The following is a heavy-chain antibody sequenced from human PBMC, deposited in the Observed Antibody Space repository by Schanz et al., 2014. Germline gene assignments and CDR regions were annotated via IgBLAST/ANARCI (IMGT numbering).Heavy chain of an antibody. CDR2: ISHSGGSK. CDR1: GFTIHSYA. D-gene: IGHD3-9*01. CDR3: AKQIHYDILTVTRN. V-gene: IGHV3-23*01. J-gene: IGHJ4*02. Sequence: DVQLLESGGGLVQPGGCLRLSCAASGFTIHSYAMTWVRQAPGKGLEWVSSISHSGGSKYYADSVKGRFTISRDNSKNTLYLQMNSLRAEDTAVYYCAKQIHYDILTVTRNWGQGTLVAVSS.